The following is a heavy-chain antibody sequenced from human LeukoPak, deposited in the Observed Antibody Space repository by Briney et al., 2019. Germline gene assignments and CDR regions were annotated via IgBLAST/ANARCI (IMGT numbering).Heavy chain of an antibody. V-gene: IGHV3-48*03. CDR2: ISSSGSTI. Sequence: PGGSLRLSCAASGFTFSSYDMNWVRQAPGKGLEWVSYISSSGSTIYYADSVKGRLTISRDNAKNSLYLQMSSLRAEDTAVYYCARVSSGSYYIPDYWGQGTLVTVSS. J-gene: IGHJ4*02. D-gene: IGHD1-26*01. CDR3: ARVSSGSYYIPDY. CDR1: GFTFSSYD.